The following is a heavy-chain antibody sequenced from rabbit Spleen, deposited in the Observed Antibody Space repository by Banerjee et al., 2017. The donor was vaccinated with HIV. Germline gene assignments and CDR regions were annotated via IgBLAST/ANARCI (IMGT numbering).Heavy chain of an antibody. CDR3: ARDPAYASSSGYNIPNL. D-gene: IGHD1-1*01. CDR2: IYAGSSGST. CDR1: GFSFSSSYW. J-gene: IGHJ4*01. V-gene: IGHV1S45*01. Sequence: EESGGDLVKPEGSLTLTCTASGFSFSSSYWICWVRQAPGKGLEWIACIYAGSSGSTYYANWAKGRFTISKTSSTTVTLQMTSLTAADTATYFCARDPAYASSSGYNIPNLWGPGTLVTVS.